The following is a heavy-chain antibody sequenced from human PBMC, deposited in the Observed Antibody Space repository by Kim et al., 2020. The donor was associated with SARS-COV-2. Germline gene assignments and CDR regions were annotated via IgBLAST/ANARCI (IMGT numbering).Heavy chain of an antibody. Sequence: GGSLRLSCAASGFTFSSYGMHWVRQAPGKGLEWVAVISYDGSNKYYADSVKGRFTISRDNSKNTLYLQMNSLRAEDTAVYYCAKDSDTYYDFWSGYPDYWGQGTLVTVSS. J-gene: IGHJ4*02. V-gene: IGHV3-30*18. CDR3: AKDSDTYYDFWSGYPDY. D-gene: IGHD3-3*01. CDR2: ISYDGSNK. CDR1: GFTFSSYG.